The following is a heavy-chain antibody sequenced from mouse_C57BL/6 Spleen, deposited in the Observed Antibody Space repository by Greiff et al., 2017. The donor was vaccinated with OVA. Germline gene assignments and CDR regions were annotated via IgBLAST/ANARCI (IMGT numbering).Heavy chain of an antibody. CDR2: IRSKSNNYAT. D-gene: IGHD1-1*01. Sequence: EVQRVESGGGLVQPKGSLKLSCAASGFSFNTYAMNWVRQAPGKGLEWVARIRSKSNNYATYYADSVKDRFTISRDDSESMLYLQMNNLKTEDTAMYYCVRHGDYYYGSSYGYFDVWGTGTTVTVSS. J-gene: IGHJ1*03. CDR3: VRHGDYYYGSSYGYFDV. CDR1: GFSFNTYA. V-gene: IGHV10-1*01.